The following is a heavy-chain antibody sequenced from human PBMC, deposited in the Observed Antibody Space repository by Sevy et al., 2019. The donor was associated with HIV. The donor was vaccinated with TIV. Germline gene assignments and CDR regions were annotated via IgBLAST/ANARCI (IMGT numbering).Heavy chain of an antibody. CDR2: INPKSGAT. CDR1: GYTFTDTGYY. CDR3: ARESYDFWTGPADYDYGMDV. V-gene: IGHV1-2*02. D-gene: IGHD3-3*01. Sequence: ASVKVSCKASGYTFTDTGYYVHWVRQAPGQGLEWMGWINPKSGATNYAQKFQGRVTMTRDTSVSTANMELSRLRSDDTAVYYCARESYDFWTGPADYDYGMDVWGQGTTVTVSS. J-gene: IGHJ6*02.